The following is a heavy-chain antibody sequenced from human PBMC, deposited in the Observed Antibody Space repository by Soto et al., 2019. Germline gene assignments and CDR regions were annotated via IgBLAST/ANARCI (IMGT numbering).Heavy chain of an antibody. CDR1: GGSFSSYA. V-gene: IGHV1-69*01. CDR2: IIPIFGTT. J-gene: IGHJ4*02. D-gene: IGHD4-4*01. Sequence: QLQLVQSGAEVKKPGSSVKVSCKASGGSFSSYAISWMRQAPGQGLEWVGGIIPIFGTTNYAQKFQDRVTITADESTTTAYMELSSLRSEDTAVYFCARPTFSNWDSFDHWGQGTLVTVSS. CDR3: ARPTFSNWDSFDH.